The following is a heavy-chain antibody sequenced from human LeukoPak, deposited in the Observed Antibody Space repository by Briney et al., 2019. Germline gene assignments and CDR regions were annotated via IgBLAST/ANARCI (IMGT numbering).Heavy chain of an antibody. Sequence: GASVKVSCRASGYTFTNYAIGWVRQAPGQGLEWMGRISAYNGNTSYAQKFQDRVISTTDTSTSTAYMELRSLRSDDTAVYYCARTRARYCSGGSCRNWFDPWGQGTLVTVSS. J-gene: IGHJ5*02. D-gene: IGHD2-15*01. CDR1: GYTFTNYA. CDR3: ARTRARYCSGGSCRNWFDP. V-gene: IGHV1-18*01. CDR2: ISAYNGNT.